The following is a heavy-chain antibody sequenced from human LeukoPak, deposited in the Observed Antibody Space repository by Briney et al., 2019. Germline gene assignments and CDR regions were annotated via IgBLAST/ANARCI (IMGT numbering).Heavy chain of an antibody. CDR3: ARYSSSSQRFDY. CDR1: GFTFSGSA. Sequence: GGSLRLSCAASGFTFSGSAMHWVRQASGKGLEWVGRIRSKANSYATAYAASVKGRFTISRDDSKNTAYLQMNSLKTEDTAVYYCARYSSSSQRFDYWGQGTLVTVSS. CDR2: IRSKANSYAT. V-gene: IGHV3-73*01. J-gene: IGHJ4*02. D-gene: IGHD6-6*01.